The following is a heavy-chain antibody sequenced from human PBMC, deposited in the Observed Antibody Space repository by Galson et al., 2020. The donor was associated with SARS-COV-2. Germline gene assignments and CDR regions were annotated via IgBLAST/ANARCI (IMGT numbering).Heavy chain of an antibody. V-gene: IGHV2-26*01. D-gene: IGHD6-13*01. J-gene: IGHJ6*03. Sequence: SGPTLVKPTETLTLTCTVSGFSLSNPTMGVSWIRQPPGKAPEWLAHIFSNDEKSYSTFLKSRLTISKDTSKSQVVLTMTNIDPVDTATYYCGGVTDSSTRQSYYHQLVVWGNGTTFTVSS. CDR2: IFSNDEK. CDR1: GFSLSNPTMG. CDR3: GGVTDSSTRQSYYHQLVV.